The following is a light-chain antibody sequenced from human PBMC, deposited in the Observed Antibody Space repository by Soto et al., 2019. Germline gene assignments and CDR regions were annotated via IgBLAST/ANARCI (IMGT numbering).Light chain of an antibody. CDR3: QQYGSSPPIT. CDR2: GAS. J-gene: IGKJ5*01. V-gene: IGKV3-20*01. Sequence: EIVLTQSPGTLSLSPGERATRSCRASQSVSSSYLAWYQQKPGQAPRLLIYGASSRATGIPDRFSGSGSGTVFTLTISSLEPEDFAVYYCQQYGSSPPITFGQGTRLEIK. CDR1: QSVSSSY.